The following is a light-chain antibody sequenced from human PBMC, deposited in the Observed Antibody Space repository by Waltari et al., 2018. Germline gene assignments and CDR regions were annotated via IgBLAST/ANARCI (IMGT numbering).Light chain of an antibody. V-gene: IGLV2-14*02. Sequence: QSALTQPASVSGSPGQSITISCTWASSDVGRYNLVSWYHKHPGKAPKLIIYEATKRPSGCSDRFSGSKSGYTASLTITGLQADDEADYYCCSYTSSSTPRLFGGGTKLTVL. J-gene: IGLJ3*02. CDR3: CSYTSSSTPRL. CDR1: SSDVGRYNL. CDR2: EAT.